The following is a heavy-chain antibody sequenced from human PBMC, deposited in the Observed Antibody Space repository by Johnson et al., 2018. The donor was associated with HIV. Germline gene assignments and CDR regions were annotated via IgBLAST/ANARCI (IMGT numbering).Heavy chain of an antibody. D-gene: IGHD6-19*01. CDR3: ARERGYSSVLWKLSEDAFDI. J-gene: IGHJ3*02. CDR2: ISYDGSKK. V-gene: IGHV3-30*04. Sequence: QVQLVESGGGVVQPGKSLRLSCAASGFTFSSYAMYWVRQAPGKGLEWVAVISYDGSKKYYADSVRGRFTISKGNSKKTLYLQMNSLRAEDTAVYYCARERGYSSVLWKLSEDAFDIWGQGTMVTVSS. CDR1: GFTFSSYA.